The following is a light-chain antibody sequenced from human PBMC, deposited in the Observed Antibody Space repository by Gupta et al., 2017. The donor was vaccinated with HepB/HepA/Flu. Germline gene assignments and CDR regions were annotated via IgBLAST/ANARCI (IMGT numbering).Light chain of an antibody. CDR3: GTWEHGRTSGWV. J-gene: IGLJ3*02. CDR1: SSNIGKNY. V-gene: IGLV1-51*01. CDR2: DNN. Sequence: QSVLTQPPTVSAAPGQKVTISCSGTSSNIGKNYVSWYHQRPGTAPHPLIFDNNRRRSGRPDRFSGSKSGTSATLVITGLQTDDEAVYYCGTWEHGRTSGWVFGGGTKLTVL.